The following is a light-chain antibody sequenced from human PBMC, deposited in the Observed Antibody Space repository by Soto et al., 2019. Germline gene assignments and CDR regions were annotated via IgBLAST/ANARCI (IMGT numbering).Light chain of an antibody. V-gene: IGLV4-69*01. J-gene: IGLJ2*01. Sequence: QSVLTQSPSASASPGASVKLTCTLSSGHSSYAIAWHQQQPEKGPRYLMKLNSDGSHRKGDGIPDRFSGSSSGAEHYLTISSLQSEDEADYYCQTWGTGIGVFGGGTKLTVL. CDR2: LNSDGSH. CDR1: SGHSSYA. CDR3: QTWGTGIGV.